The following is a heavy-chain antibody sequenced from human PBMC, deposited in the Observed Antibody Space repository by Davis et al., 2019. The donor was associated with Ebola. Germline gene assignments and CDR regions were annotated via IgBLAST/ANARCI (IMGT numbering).Heavy chain of an antibody. J-gene: IGHJ4*02. D-gene: IGHD2-15*01. CDR3: AREGTGY. V-gene: IGHV4-59*01. Sequence: PGGSLRLSCTASGGSISGYYWGWVRQPPGKGLEWIGYIYYSGSTSYNPSLQTRVTMSVETDKNQFSLRLTSVTAADTAIYYCAREGTGYWGQGILVTVSS. CDR2: IYYSGST. CDR1: GGSISGYY.